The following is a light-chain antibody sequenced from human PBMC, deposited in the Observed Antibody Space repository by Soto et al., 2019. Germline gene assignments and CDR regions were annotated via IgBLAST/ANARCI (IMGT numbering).Light chain of an antibody. Sequence: QSALTQPPSASGSPGQSVTISCTGTSSDVGGYNYVSWYQQHPGKAPKLMIYEVNKRPSGVPDRFSGSKSVNTASLSVSRLQAEDEADYYCSSYADINTVVFGGGTKLTVL. CDR2: EVN. CDR3: SSYADINTVV. J-gene: IGLJ2*01. CDR1: SSDVGGYNY. V-gene: IGLV2-8*01.